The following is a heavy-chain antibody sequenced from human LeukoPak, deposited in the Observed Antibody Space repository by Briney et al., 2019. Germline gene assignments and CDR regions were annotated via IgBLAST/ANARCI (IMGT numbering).Heavy chain of an antibody. CDR3: ARGAAGWLTQGPDALDF. V-gene: IGHV4-59*01. J-gene: IGHJ3*01. Sequence: NTAETLSLTCSVSGGSIDNYDWSWVRQPPGKGLEYVGHIYYSGTTTYNPALKSRVTISIDTSKTHFSLSLTSLTAADTAVYYCARGAAGWLTQGPDALDFWGQGTLVTVSS. CDR2: IYYSGTT. CDR1: GGSIDNYD. D-gene: IGHD5-24*01.